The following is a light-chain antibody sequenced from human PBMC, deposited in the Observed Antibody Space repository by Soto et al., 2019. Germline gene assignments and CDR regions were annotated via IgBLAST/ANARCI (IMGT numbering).Light chain of an antibody. J-gene: IGLJ3*02. CDR2: YDS. Sequence: SSELTQPPSVSVAPGKTARITCGGNNIGSKSVHWYQQKPGQAPVLVIYYDSDRPSGIPERFSGSNSGNTATLTISRVEAGDEADYYCQMWDSSTVFGGGTKLTVL. CDR1: NIGSKS. V-gene: IGLV3-21*01. CDR3: QMWDSSTV.